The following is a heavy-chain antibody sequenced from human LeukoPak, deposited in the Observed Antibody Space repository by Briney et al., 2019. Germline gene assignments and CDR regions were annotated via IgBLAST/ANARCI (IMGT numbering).Heavy chain of an antibody. CDR3: ARGADSSGYYSIFYFDY. CDR1: GGSFSGYY. D-gene: IGHD3-22*01. CDR2: INHSGST. Sequence: SETLSLTSAVYGGSFSGYYWSWIRQPPGKGLEWIGEINHSGSTNYNPSLKSRVTISVDTSKNQFSLKLSSVTAADTAVYYCARGADSSGYYSIFYFDYWGQGTLVTVSS. J-gene: IGHJ4*02. V-gene: IGHV4-34*01.